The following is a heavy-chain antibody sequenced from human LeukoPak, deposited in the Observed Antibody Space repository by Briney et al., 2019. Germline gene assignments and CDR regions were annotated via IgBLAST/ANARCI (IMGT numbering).Heavy chain of an antibody. V-gene: IGHV3-48*03. CDR1: GFTFRFYG. CDR3: ARERFYSGSFYYFDY. CDR2: IVSSGTTI. D-gene: IGHD1-26*01. Sequence: PGGSLRLSCAASGFTFRFYGMSWVRQAPGKGLEWISYIVSSGTTISYADSVKGRFTISRDNAKNSLFLQMNSLRAEDTAVYYCARERFYSGSFYYFDYWGQGALVTVS. J-gene: IGHJ4*02.